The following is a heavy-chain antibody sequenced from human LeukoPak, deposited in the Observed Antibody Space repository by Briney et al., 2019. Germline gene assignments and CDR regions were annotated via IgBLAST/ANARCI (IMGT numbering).Heavy chain of an antibody. Sequence: SETLSLTCSVSGGSLSSGGYYWTWIRQPAGKGLEWIGEINHSGSTNYNPSLKSRVTISVDTSKNQFSLKLSSVTAADTAVYYCARGRRLRFAMGPHDAFDIWGQGTMVTVSS. J-gene: IGHJ3*02. CDR2: INHSGST. D-gene: IGHD5-12*01. CDR1: GGSLSSGGYY. V-gene: IGHV4-61*10. CDR3: ARGRRLRFAMGPHDAFDI.